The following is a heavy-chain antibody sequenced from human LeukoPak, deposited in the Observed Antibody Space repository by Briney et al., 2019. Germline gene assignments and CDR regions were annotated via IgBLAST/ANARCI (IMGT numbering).Heavy chain of an antibody. D-gene: IGHD5-24*01. CDR3: ARDGDGYNPPYFDY. V-gene: IGHV3-66*02. CDR1: GFAVSSNY. CDR2: IYSGGST. J-gene: IGHJ4*02. Sequence: GGSLRLSCEASGFAVSSNYMSWVRQAPGKGLEWVSVIYSGGSTYYADSVKGRFTISRDNSKNTLYLQMNSLRAEDTAVYYCARDGDGYNPPYFDYWGQGTLVTVSS.